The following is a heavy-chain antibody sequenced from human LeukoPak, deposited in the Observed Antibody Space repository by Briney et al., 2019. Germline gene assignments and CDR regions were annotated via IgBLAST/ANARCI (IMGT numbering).Heavy chain of an antibody. V-gene: IGHV4-4*07. CDR3: ARDSGDGYNSVNDY. CDR1: GGTISSYY. CDR2: IYTSGST. Sequence: SETLSLTCTVSGGTISSYYWSWIRQPAGKGLEWIGRIYTSGSTNYNPSLKSRVTMSVDTSKNQFSLKLSSVTAADTAVYYCARDSGDGYNSVNDYWGQGTLVTVSS. J-gene: IGHJ4*02. D-gene: IGHD5-24*01.